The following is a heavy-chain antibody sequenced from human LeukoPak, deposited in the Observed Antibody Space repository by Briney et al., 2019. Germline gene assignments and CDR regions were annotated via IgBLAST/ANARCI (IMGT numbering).Heavy chain of an antibody. CDR2: ISYDGSNK. CDR3: ASQYYNILIGHYTSIDY. J-gene: IGHJ4*02. CDR1: EFTFSSYA. D-gene: IGHD3-9*01. Sequence: PGRSLRLSCAAPEFTFSSYAMHWVRKAPGKGPERVAVISYDGSNKDYTDSVKGRFTISRDNSTNTPYLQITSLSAEDTAVYYGASQYYNILIGHYTSIDYWGQGTLVTVSS. V-gene: IGHV3-30*04.